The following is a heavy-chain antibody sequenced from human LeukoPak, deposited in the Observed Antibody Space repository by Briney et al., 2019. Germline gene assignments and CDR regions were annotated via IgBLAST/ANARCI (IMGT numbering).Heavy chain of an antibody. Sequence: PGRSLRLSCAASGFTFSNYGMHWVRQAPGKGLEWVAVIWYDGSNKNYADSVKGRFTISRDNSKNTLYLQMNSLRAEDTAVYYCAKDPSPATLWFGELYYWGQGTLVTVSS. V-gene: IGHV3-33*06. CDR2: IWYDGSNK. D-gene: IGHD3-10*01. CDR1: GFTFSNYG. CDR3: AKDPSPATLWFGELYY. J-gene: IGHJ4*02.